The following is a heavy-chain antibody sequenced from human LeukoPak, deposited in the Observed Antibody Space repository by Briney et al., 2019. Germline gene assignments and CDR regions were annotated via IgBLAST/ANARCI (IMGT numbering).Heavy chain of an antibody. CDR3: AMPYDYGGNSDY. Sequence: GGSLRLSCAASGFTFSSYSMNWVRQAPGKGLEWVSSISSVSSYIYYADSVKGRFTISRDNAKNSLYLQMNSLRAEDTAVYYCAMPYDYGGNSDYWGQGTLVAVSS. J-gene: IGHJ4*02. CDR2: ISSVSSYI. D-gene: IGHD4-23*01. V-gene: IGHV3-21*01. CDR1: GFTFSSYS.